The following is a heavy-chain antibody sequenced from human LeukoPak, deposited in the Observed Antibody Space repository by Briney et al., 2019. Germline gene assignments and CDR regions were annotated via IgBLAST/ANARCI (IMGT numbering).Heavy chain of an antibody. V-gene: IGHV3-48*02. Sequence: GGPLRLSCAVSGFTFSSYRMSWVRKAPGKGLEWISSISSSSSPIYYADSVKGRFTISRDNAENSLYLQMNSLRDEDTAVYYCAEVQSSAYDIWGQGTLVTISS. CDR2: ISSSSSPI. J-gene: IGHJ3*02. CDR1: GFTFSSYR. CDR3: AEVQSSAYDI.